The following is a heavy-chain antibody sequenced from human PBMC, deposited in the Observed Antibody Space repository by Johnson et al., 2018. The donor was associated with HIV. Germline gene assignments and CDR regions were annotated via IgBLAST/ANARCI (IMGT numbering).Heavy chain of an antibody. V-gene: IGHV3-30*03. J-gene: IGHJ3*02. Sequence: QVQLVESGGGVVQPGGSLRLSCAASGFTFSSYGMHWVRQAPGKGLEWVAVISYDGSNKYYADSVKGRFTISRDNAKNSLYLQMNSLRAEDTAVYYCARNQWIELWRDAFDIWGQGTMVTVSS. CDR1: GFTFSSYG. D-gene: IGHD5-18*01. CDR3: ARNQWIELWRDAFDI. CDR2: ISYDGSNK.